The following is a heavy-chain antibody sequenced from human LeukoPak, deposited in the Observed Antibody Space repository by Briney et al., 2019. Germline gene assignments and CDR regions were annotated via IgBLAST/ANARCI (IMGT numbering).Heavy chain of an antibody. D-gene: IGHD2-2*01. V-gene: IGHV3-48*03. CDR3: AKDPDRGYCSSTSCYWGCFDY. CDR1: GFTFSSHE. Sequence: GGSLRLSCTASGFTFSSHEMNWVRQAPGKGLEWVSYISSSGNTEYYADSVRGRFTISRDNSKNTLYLQMNSLRAEDTAVYYCAKDPDRGYCSSTSCYWGCFDYWGQGTLVTVSS. J-gene: IGHJ4*02. CDR2: ISSSGNTE.